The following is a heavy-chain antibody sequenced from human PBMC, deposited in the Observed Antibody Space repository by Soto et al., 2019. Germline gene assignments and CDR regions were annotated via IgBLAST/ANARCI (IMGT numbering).Heavy chain of an antibody. CDR3: ARDRGTAMVSEYFQH. V-gene: IGHV3-21*01. CDR1: VFTFSSYS. Sequence: ALRLSCAASVFTFSSYSMNWVRQAPGKGLEWVSSISSSSSYIYYADSVKGRFTISRDNAKNSLYLQMNSLRAEDTAVYYCARDRGTAMVSEYFQHWGQGTLVTVSS. J-gene: IGHJ1*01. CDR2: ISSSSSYI. D-gene: IGHD5-18*01.